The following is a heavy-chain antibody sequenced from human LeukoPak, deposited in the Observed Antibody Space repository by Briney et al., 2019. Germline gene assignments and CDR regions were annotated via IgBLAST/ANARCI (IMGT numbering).Heavy chain of an antibody. D-gene: IGHD3-10*01. CDR3: ARGYYASGFNP. CDR2: TYYRSKWYI. Sequence: SQTLPLTCAISGDSVSSNSAIWNWIRQSPSRGLEWLGRTYYRSKWYIDYGASVKSRITINADTSKNQFSLQLNSVTPEDTAVYCCARGYYASGFNPWGQGTLVTVSS. V-gene: IGHV6-1*01. CDR1: GDSVSSNSAI. J-gene: IGHJ5*02.